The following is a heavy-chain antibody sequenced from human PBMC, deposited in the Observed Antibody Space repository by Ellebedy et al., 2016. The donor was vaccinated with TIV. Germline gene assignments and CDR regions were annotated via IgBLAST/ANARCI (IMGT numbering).Heavy chain of an antibody. D-gene: IGHD1-26*01. Sequence: PGGSLRLSCAASGFTFTSFAMSWVRQAPGKGLEWVSTISHTGTRTYYADSVEGRFTISRDNSRSTLYLQMNSLRAEDSAVYYCAKDMVFGDGKWEIDVWGQGTTVTVSS. CDR3: AKDMVFGDGKWEIDV. V-gene: IGHV3-23*01. CDR2: ISHTGTRT. CDR1: GFTFTSFA. J-gene: IGHJ6*02.